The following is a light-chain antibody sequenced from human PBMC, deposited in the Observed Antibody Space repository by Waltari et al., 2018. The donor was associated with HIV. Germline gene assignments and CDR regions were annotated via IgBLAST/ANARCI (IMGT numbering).Light chain of an antibody. V-gene: IGKV3-15*01. CDR3: QQYNNWPLYT. CDR1: QSVSSN. J-gene: IGKJ2*01. CDR2: GAS. Sequence: EILMTQSPATLSVSTGERATLSCRASQSVSSNLAWYQQKPGQAPRLLIYGASTRATGIPARFSGSGSGTEFTLTISSLQSEDFAVYYCQQYNNWPLYTFGQGTKLEIK.